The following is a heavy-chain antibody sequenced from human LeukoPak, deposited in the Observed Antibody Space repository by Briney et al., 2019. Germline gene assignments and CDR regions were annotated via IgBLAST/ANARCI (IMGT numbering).Heavy chain of an antibody. V-gene: IGHV1-8*01. CDR2: MNPNSGNT. J-gene: IGHJ4*02. D-gene: IGHD1-26*01. CDR3: ARVDGSYIDY. CDR1: GYTFTSYD. Sequence: ASVKVSCKASGYTFTSYDINWVRQATGQGLEWMGWMNPNSGNTGYAQKLQGRVTMTTDTSTSTAYMELRSLRSDDTAVYYCARVDGSYIDYWGQGTLVTVSS.